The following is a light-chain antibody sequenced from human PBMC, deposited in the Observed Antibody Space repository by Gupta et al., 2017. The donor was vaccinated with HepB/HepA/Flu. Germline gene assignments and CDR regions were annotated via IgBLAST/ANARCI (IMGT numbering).Light chain of an antibody. CDR2: EVY. V-gene: IGLV2-23*02. Sequence: QSALTQPASVSGSLGQSITISCTGSRSDVGNYDLVSWYQQHPGKAPKLLIYEVYKRPPEVSNRFSGSKSANTASLTISGLQPEDEADYFCCSYAGSGTYVILGGGTKLNVL. CDR3: CSYAGSGTYVI. CDR1: RSDVGNYDL. J-gene: IGLJ2*01.